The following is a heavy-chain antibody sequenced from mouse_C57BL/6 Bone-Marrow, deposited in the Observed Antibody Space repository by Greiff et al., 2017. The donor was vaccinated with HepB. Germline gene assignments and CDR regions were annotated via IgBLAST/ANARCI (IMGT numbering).Heavy chain of an antibody. CDR2: ISSGSSTI. V-gene: IGHV5-17*01. CDR1: GFTFSDYG. D-gene: IGHD4-1*01. Sequence: DVHLVESGGGLVKPGGSLKLSCAASGFTFSDYGMHWVRQAPEKGLEWVAYISSGSSTIYYADTVKGRFTISRDNAKNTLFLQMTSLRSEDTAMYYCARQELGRYYFDYWGQGTTLTVSS. CDR3: ARQELGRYYFDY. J-gene: IGHJ2*01.